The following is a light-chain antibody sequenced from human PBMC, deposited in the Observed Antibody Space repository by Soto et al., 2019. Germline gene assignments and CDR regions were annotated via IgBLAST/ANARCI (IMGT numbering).Light chain of an antibody. J-gene: IGKJ2*01. CDR3: QQYNGYPYT. CDR2: KTS. CDR1: QSISQW. V-gene: IGKV1-5*03. Sequence: DIPMTQSPSTLSASVGDRVTITCRDSQSISQWLAWYQQKPGEAPKVLIYKTSSLQSGVPSRFSGSGSGTEFTLTSSSLQPDDLATYYCQQYNGYPYTLGRGNKLEI.